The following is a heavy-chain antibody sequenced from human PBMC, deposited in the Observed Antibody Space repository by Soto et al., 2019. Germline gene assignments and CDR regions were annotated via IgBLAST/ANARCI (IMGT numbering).Heavy chain of an antibody. V-gene: IGHV4-59*01. Sequence: QVQLQESGPGLVKPSETLSLTCTVSGGSISSYYWSWIRQPPGKGLEWIGYIYYSGSTNYNPSLKSRVTISVDTSKNQFSLKLSSVTAADTAVYYCAMLPAAEDIWGQGTMVTVSS. D-gene: IGHD2-2*01. J-gene: IGHJ3*02. CDR1: GGSISSYY. CDR3: AMLPAAEDI. CDR2: IYYSGST.